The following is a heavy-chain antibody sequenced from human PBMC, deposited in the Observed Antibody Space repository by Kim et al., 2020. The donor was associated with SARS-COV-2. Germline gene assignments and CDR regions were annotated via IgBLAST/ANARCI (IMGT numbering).Heavy chain of an antibody. J-gene: IGHJ6*02. Sequence: GGSLRLSCAASGFTFSSYGMHWVRQAPGKGLEWVAVISYDGSNKYYADSVKGRFTISRDNSKNTLYLQMNSLRAEDTAVYYCAKEPQTYYGSGSYYNELYYYYGMDVWGQGTTVTVSS. CDR2: ISYDGSNK. V-gene: IGHV3-30*18. CDR1: GFTFSSYG. D-gene: IGHD3-10*01. CDR3: AKEPQTYYGSGSYYNELYYYYGMDV.